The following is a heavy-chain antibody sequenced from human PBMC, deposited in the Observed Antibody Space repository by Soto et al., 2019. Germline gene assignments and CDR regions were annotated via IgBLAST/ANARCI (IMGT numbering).Heavy chain of an antibody. V-gene: IGHV3-33*01. D-gene: IGHD6-13*01. CDR1: GFTFSSYG. CDR2: IWYDGSNK. Sequence: GGSLRLSCAASGFTFSSYGMHWVRQAPGQGLEWVAVIWYDGSNKYYADSVKGRFTISRDNSKKTLYLQMNSLRAEDTAVYYCARGLSSSSWYSAKGYYGMDVWGQGTTVTVSS. J-gene: IGHJ6*02. CDR3: ARGLSSSSWYSAKGYYGMDV.